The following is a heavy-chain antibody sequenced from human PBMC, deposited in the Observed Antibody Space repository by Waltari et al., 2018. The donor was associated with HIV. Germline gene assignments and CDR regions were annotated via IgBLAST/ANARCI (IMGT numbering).Heavy chain of an antibody. D-gene: IGHD6-19*01. V-gene: IGHV1-69*06. CDR2: IIPIVGTA. CDR3: ARDQSWIAVAGTLFTGMDV. CDR1: GGTFSSYA. J-gene: IGHJ6*02. Sequence: QVQLVQSGAEVKKPGSSVKVSCKASGGTFSSYAISWVRQAPGQGLEWMGGIIPIVGTANDAQKFQGRVTITADKSTSTAYMELSSLRSEDTAVYYCARDQSWIAVAGTLFTGMDVWGQGTTVTVSS.